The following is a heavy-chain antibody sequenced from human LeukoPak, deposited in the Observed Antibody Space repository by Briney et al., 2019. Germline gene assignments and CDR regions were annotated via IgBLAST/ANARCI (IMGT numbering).Heavy chain of an antibody. CDR1: GGSISSGGYS. D-gene: IGHD2-2*03. Sequence: SQTLSLTCAVSGGSISSGGYSWSWIRQPPGKGLEWIGYIYHSGSTYYNPSLKSRVTISVDRSKNQFSLKLSSVTAADTAVYYCARDGGYCSSTSCYPYYGMDVWGQGTTVTVSS. CDR2: IYHSGST. CDR3: ARDGGYCSSTSCYPYYGMDV. V-gene: IGHV4-30-2*01. J-gene: IGHJ6*02.